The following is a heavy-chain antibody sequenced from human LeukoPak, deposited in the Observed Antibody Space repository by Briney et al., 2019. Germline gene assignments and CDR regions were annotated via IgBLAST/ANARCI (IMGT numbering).Heavy chain of an antibody. J-gene: IGHJ4*02. D-gene: IGHD3-10*01. CDR3: AKDKGARGVIKYYFDY. CDR2: ISWNSGSI. Sequence: GGSLRLSCAASGFTFDDYAMHWVRQAPGKGLEWVSGISWNSGSIGYADSVKGRFTISRDNAKNSLYLQMNSLRAEDTALYYCAKDKGARGVIKYYFDYWGQGTLVTVSS. V-gene: IGHV3-9*01. CDR1: GFTFDDYA.